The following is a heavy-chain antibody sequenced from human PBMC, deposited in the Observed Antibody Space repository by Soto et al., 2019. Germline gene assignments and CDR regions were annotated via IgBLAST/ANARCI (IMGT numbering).Heavy chain of an antibody. D-gene: IGHD3-3*01. CDR2: ISSSSSTI. J-gene: IGHJ6*03. V-gene: IGHV3-48*01. Sequence: EVQLVESGGGLVQPGGSLRLSCADSAFTFSCYSMNWVRQAPGKGLEWVSYISSSSSTIYYADSVKGRFTISRDNAKNSLYLQMNSLRAEDTAVYHCARVPPTILTDYYSMDVWGKGTTVTVSS. CDR3: ARVPPTILTDYYSMDV. CDR1: AFTFSCYS.